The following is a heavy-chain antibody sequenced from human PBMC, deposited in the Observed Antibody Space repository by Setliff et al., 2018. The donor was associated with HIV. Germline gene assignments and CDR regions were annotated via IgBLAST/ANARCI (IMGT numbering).Heavy chain of an antibody. J-gene: IGHJ3*01. Sequence: ASVKVSCKTSGYTFTAYYIYWVQQAPGHGLELMGRIHPNTGSTNYLQEFQGRVTITRDTSMSTVYMALTGLTSDDTAVYYCAKQGYSDSLYAFDVWGQGTMVTVSS. CDR3: AKQGYSDSLYAFDV. D-gene: IGHD1-26*01. CDR1: GYTFTAYY. V-gene: IGHV1-2*06. CDR2: IHPNTGST.